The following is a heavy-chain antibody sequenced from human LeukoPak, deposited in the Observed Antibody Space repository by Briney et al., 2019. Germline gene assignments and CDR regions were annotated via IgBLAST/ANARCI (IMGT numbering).Heavy chain of an antibody. CDR1: GYTFTSYY. J-gene: IGHJ4*02. CDR3: ATGLCSSTSCYDFDY. V-gene: IGHV1-46*01. D-gene: IGHD2-2*01. CDR2: INPSGGST. Sequence: ASVKASCKASGYTFTSYYMHWVRQAPGQGLEWMGIINPSGGSTSYAQKFQGRVTMTRDTSTSTVYMELSSLRSEDTAVYYCATGLCSSTSCYDFDYWGQGTLVTVSS.